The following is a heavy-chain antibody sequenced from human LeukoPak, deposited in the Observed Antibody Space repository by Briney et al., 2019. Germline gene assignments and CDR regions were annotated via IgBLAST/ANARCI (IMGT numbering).Heavy chain of an antibody. Sequence: ETLSLTCTVSGGSISSGGYYWSWIRQPPGKGLEWIGYMYHSGSTNYNPSLKSRVTVSVDTSKNQFSLKLSSVTAADTAVYYCARGGGDFWSGYFSDYYMDVWGKGTTVTVSS. V-gene: IGHV4-61*08. J-gene: IGHJ6*03. CDR3: ARGGGDFWSGYFSDYYMDV. CDR2: MYHSGST. D-gene: IGHD3-3*01. CDR1: GGSISSGGYY.